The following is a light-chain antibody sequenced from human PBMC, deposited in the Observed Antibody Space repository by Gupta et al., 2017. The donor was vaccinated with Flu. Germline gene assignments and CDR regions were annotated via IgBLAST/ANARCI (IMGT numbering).Light chain of an antibody. V-gene: IGKV1-17*01. CDR2: ATY. CDR3: LQQFSYPWT. CDR1: QGIRDY. J-gene: IGKJ1*01. Sequence: DIQMTHSPSSLSASVGDTVTITCRASQGIRDYLGWYQQKPGRAPKLLISATYNLQSGVPSRFSGTAAGTEFTLTISSLQAEDFATYYCLQQFSYPWTFGQGTKVDIK.